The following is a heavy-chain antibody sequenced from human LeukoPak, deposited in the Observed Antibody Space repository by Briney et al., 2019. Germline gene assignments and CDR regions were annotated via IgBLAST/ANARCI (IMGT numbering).Heavy chain of an antibody. J-gene: IGHJ5*02. Sequence: PSETLSLTCTVSGASINSDTYYWGWIRQPPGKGLEWIGTHSHSGSAYYNPSLRSRITMSLDTSKNQFSLKLSSVTAADTAVYYCARGGTSIAAAGTAGWFDPWGQGTLVTVSS. CDR3: ARGGTSIAAAGTAGWFDP. V-gene: IGHV4-39*07. CDR1: GASINSDTYY. CDR2: HSHSGSA. D-gene: IGHD6-13*01.